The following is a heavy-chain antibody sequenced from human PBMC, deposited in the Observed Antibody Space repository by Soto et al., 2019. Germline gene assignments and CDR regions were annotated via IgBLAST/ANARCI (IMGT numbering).Heavy chain of an antibody. Sequence: GESLKISCKGSGYSFPNYWIGWVRQMPGKGLEWMGIIYPDDSDTRYSPSFQGLVTISADKSISTASLQWSSLKASDTAMYYCGRHSHSASLYWEFDIWGRGTMVTVSS. J-gene: IGHJ3*02. CDR3: GRHSHSASLYWEFDI. CDR1: GYSFPNYW. CDR2: IYPDDSDT. D-gene: IGHD1-26*01. V-gene: IGHV5-51*01.